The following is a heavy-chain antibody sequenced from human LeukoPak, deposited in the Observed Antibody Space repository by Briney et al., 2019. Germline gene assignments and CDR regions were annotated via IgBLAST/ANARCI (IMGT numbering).Heavy chain of an antibody. J-gene: IGHJ6*02. CDR2: ISSSSSYI. CDR1: GFTFSSYS. Sequence: GGSLRLSCAASGFTFSSYSMNWVRQAPGKGLEWVSSISSSSSYIYYADSVKGRFTISRDNAKNSLYLQMNSLRAEDTAVHYCASSSMYYGMDVWGQGTTVTVSS. D-gene: IGHD2-21*01. V-gene: IGHV3-21*01. CDR3: ASSSMYYGMDV.